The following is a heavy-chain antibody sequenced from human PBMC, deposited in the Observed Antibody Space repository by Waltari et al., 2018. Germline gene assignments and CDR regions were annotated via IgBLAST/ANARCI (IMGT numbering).Heavy chain of an antibody. V-gene: IGHV1-69*14. Sequence: QVQLVHSGAEVKKPGSSVKVSCKASGGTFRSYAIGWVRQAPGQGLEWMGRIIPIFGTANYAQKFQGRVTITADKSTSTAYMELSSLRSEDTAVYYCASHDSSGYSGYWGQGTLVTVSS. CDR1: GGTFRSYA. CDR2: IIPIFGTA. J-gene: IGHJ4*02. D-gene: IGHD3-22*01. CDR3: ASHDSSGYSGY.